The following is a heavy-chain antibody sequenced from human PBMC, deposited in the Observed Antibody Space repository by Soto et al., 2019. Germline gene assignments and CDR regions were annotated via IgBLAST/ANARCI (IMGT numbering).Heavy chain of an antibody. CDR1: GFTFSNYE. D-gene: IGHD5-12*01. J-gene: IGHJ4*02. Sequence: GGSLRLSCVGSGFTFSNYEMNWVRQAPGKGLEWVSYISSSGKSIYYAESVKGRFTISRDNAKNSLYLQMNSLRVEDAAVYYCARDPEKYPGYDLGLDWWGQGTLVTVSS. CDR3: ARDPEKYPGYDLGLDW. V-gene: IGHV3-48*03. CDR2: ISSSGKSI.